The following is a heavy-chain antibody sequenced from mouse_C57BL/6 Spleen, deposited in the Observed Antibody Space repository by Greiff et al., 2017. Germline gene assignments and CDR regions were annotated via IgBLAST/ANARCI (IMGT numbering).Heavy chain of an antibody. CDR3: ARSYYGNYVTY. CDR1: GYTFTSYW. D-gene: IGHD2-1*01. Sequence: QVQLQQPGAELVRPGTSVKLSCTASGYTFTSYWMHWVKQRPGQGLEWIGVIDPSDSYTNYNHKFKGKATLTVDTSSSTAYMQLSSLTSEDSAVYYCARSYYGNYVTYWGQGTTRTVSS. V-gene: IGHV1-59*01. J-gene: IGHJ2*01. CDR2: IDPSDSYT.